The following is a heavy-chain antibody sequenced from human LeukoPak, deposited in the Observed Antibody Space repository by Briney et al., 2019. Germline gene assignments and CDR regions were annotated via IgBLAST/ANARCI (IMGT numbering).Heavy chain of an antibody. D-gene: IGHD5-24*01. V-gene: IGHV4-34*01. J-gene: IGHJ4*02. CDR3: ARGAIRPGY. CDR1: GGSFSGYY. CDR2: INHSGST. Sequence: SETLSLTCAVYGGSFSGYYWSWICQPPGKGLEWIGEINHSGSTNYNPSLKSRVTISVDTSKNQFSLKLSSVTAADTAVYYCARGAIRPGYWGQGTLVTVSS.